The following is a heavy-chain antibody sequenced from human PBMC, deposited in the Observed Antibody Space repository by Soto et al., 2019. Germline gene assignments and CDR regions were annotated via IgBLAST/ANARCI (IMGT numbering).Heavy chain of an antibody. CDR1: GYPFTHYG. CDR3: ARDGSGSYSGY. V-gene: IGHV1-18*01. Sequence: ASVKVSCKSSGYPFTHYGITWVRQAPGQGLEWMGWISPFNGNTNYGQTLQGRVTLTTDTSTSTVYMELRSLRSDDTTVYYCARDGSGSYSGYWGQGTLVTVS. D-gene: IGHD1-26*01. CDR2: ISPFNGNT. J-gene: IGHJ4*02.